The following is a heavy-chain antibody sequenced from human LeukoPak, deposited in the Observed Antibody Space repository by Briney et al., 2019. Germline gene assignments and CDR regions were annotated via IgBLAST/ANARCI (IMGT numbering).Heavy chain of an antibody. CDR3: ARAIRYQLLSDY. Sequence: ASVKVSCKTSGYTFSTYDINWLRQAAGQGREWMGWMNPNSANTGFAQKFQGRAAITRDTSTATAYLELSGLTSEDTAVYYCARAIRYQLLSDYWAQGTLVTVSS. D-gene: IGHD2-2*01. V-gene: IGHV1-8*02. CDR1: GYTFSTYD. J-gene: IGHJ4*02. CDR2: MNPNSANT.